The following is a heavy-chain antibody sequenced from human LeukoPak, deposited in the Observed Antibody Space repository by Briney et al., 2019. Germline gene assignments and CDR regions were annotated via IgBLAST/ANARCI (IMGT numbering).Heavy chain of an antibody. Sequence: GGSLRLSCAASGFTFSSYAMSWVRQAPGKGLEWVSAISGSGGSTYYADSVKGRFTISRDNSKNSLYLQMNSLRAEDTAVYYCARGGKMGATHTFDYWGQGTLVTVSS. CDR3: ARGGKMGATHTFDY. V-gene: IGHV3-23*01. D-gene: IGHD1-26*01. CDR1: GFTFSSYA. J-gene: IGHJ4*02. CDR2: ISGSGGST.